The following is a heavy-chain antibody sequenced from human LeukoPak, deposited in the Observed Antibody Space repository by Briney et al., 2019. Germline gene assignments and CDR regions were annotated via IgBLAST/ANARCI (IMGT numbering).Heavy chain of an antibody. CDR2: IYYSGST. CDR1: GGSISSGGYY. Sequence: PSQTLSLTCTVSGGSISSGGYYWSWIRQHPGKGLEWIGYIYYSGSTYYNPSLKSRVTISVDTSKNQFSLKLSSMTAADTAVYYYALGVGADGLDYWSQGTLVTVSS. CDR3: ALGVGADGLDY. D-gene: IGHD1-26*01. J-gene: IGHJ4*02. V-gene: IGHV4-31*03.